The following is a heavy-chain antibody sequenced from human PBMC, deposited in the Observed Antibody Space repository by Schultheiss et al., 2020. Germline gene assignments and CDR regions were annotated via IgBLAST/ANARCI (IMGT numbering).Heavy chain of an antibody. CDR1: GYTFTGYY. Sequence: ASVKVSCKASGYTFTGYYMHWVRQAPGQGLEWMGRINPNSGGTNYAQKFQGRVTMTRDTSISTAYMELSRLRSEDTAVYYCATLYSSSWFLDAEYFQHWGQGSLVTVSS. CDR2: INPNSGGT. CDR3: ATLYSSSWFLDAEYFQH. V-gene: IGHV1-2*06. D-gene: IGHD6-13*01. J-gene: IGHJ1*01.